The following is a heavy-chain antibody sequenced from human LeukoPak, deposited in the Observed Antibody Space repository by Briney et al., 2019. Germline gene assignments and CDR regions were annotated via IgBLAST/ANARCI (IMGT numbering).Heavy chain of an antibody. CDR2: INHSGST. CDR3: ARTLLLWFGELSLDY. D-gene: IGHD3-10*01. V-gene: IGHV4-34*01. CDR1: GGPFSGYY. J-gene: IGHJ4*02. Sequence: PSETLSLTCAVYGGPFSGYYWSWIRQPPGKGLEWIGEINHSGSTNYNPSLKSRVTISVDTSKNQFSLKLSSVTAADTAAYYCARTLLLWFGELSLDYWGQGTLVTVSS.